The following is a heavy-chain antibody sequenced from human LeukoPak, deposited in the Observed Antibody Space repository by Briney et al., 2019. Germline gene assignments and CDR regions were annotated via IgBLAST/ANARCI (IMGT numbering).Heavy chain of an antibody. D-gene: IGHD6-19*01. V-gene: IGHV4-39*02. CDR2: IPYSGSI. CDR3: AREDAVSSDDAFDL. Sequence: SETLSLTCTVSDDSISSRSHYWGWIRQPPGKGLEWIGTIPYSGSIYYNPSLTSRVTISVDTSKNQFSLRLSSVTAADTAMYYCAREDAVSSDDAFDLWGQGTMVTVS. J-gene: IGHJ3*01. CDR1: DDSISSRSHY.